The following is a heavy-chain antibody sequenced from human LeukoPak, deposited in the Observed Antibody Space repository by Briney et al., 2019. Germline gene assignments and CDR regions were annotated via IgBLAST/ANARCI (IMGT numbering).Heavy chain of an antibody. CDR1: GGSISSSSYY. CDR2: IYYSGST. J-gene: IGHJ4*02. CDR3: ARSILGHYFDY. Sequence: SETLSLTCTVSGGSISSSSYYWGWIRQPPGKGLEWIGSIYYSGSTYYNPSLKSRVTMSVDTSKNQFSLKLSSVTAADTAVYYCARSILGHYFDYWGQGTLVTVSS. D-gene: IGHD2-15*01. V-gene: IGHV4-39*01.